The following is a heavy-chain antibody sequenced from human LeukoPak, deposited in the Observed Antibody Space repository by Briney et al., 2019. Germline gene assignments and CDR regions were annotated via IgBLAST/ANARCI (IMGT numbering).Heavy chain of an antibody. D-gene: IGHD2-15*01. V-gene: IGHV3-48*03. Sequence: GGSLRLSCAASGFTFSSYEMNWVRQAPGKGLEWVSYISSSGSTIYYADSVKGRFTISRDYAKNSLYLQMNSLRAEDTAVYYCARGPVAADYWGQGTPVTVSS. J-gene: IGHJ4*02. CDR1: GFTFSSYE. CDR2: ISSSGSTI. CDR3: ARGPVAADY.